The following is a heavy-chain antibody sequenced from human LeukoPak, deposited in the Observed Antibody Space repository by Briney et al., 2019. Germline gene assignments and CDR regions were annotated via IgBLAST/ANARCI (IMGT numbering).Heavy chain of an antibody. Sequence: GGSLRLSCAASGFTFSSYGMSWVRQAPGKGLEWVSGITGSGGNTYYADSVKGRFTISRDNSKNTLYLQMNSLRAEDTAVYYCAKSYANPVDYWGQGTLVTVSS. V-gene: IGHV3-23*01. D-gene: IGHD2-8*01. J-gene: IGHJ4*02. CDR1: GFTFSSYG. CDR3: AKSYANPVDY. CDR2: ITGSGGNT.